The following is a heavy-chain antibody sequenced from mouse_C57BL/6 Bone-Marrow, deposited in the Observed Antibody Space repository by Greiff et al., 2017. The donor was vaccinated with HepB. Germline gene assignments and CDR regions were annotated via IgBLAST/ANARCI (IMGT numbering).Heavy chain of an antibody. V-gene: IGHV14-4*01. Sequence: EVQLQQSGAELVRPGASVKLSCTASGFNFKDDYMHWVKQRPEQGLEWIGWIDPENGDTEYASKFQGKATITADTSSNTAYLQLSSLTSEDTAVYYCTTDLNTTGEDGWGQGTTLTV. D-gene: IGHD1-1*01. CDR3: TTDLNTTGEDG. CDR2: IDPENGDT. CDR1: GFNFKDDY. J-gene: IGHJ2*01.